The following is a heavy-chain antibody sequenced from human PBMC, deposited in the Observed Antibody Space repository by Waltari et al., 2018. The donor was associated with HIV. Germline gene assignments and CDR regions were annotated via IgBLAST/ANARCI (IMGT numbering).Heavy chain of an antibody. J-gene: IGHJ4*02. CDR3: ARGWSPAQLGNLRWFDY. CDR2: INPSVGST. D-gene: IGHD2-8*01. Sequence: QVQMMQSGAEVKEPGASVKVSCKTSGYTLTNSYMHWVRQAPGQGPEWMGIINPSVGSTDYEKKFQGRVTMTRDTSTSTVYMELSSLTSEDTAVYYCARGWSPAQLGNLRWFDYWGQGTLVIVS. CDR1: GYTLTNSY. V-gene: IGHV1-46*01.